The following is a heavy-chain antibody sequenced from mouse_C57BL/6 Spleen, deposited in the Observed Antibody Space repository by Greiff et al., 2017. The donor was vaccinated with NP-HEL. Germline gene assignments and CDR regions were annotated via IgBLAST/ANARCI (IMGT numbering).Heavy chain of an antibody. J-gene: IGHJ3*01. V-gene: IGHV1-62-2*01. Sequence: LSFPSSVYTFTEYTIHLVKQRSGQGLEWIGWFYPGGGSIKYNEKFKDKATLTADKSSSTVYMELSRLTSEDSAVYFCARHEDYFWFAYWGQGTLVTVSA. CDR3: ARHEDYFWFAY. D-gene: IGHD1-1*01. CDR1: VYTFTEYT. CDR2: FYPGGGSI.